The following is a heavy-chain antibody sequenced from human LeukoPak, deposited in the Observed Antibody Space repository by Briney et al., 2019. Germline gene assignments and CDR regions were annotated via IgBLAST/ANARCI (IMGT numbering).Heavy chain of an antibody. J-gene: IGHJ6*02. D-gene: IGHD5-24*01. CDR1: GYTFTIYA. CDR3: ARDGYKRDYYYGMDV. V-gene: IGHV1-3*01. Sequence: ASVTVSFTASGYTFTIYAMHWVRQAPGQRLEWMGWINAGNGNTKYSQKFQGRVTITRDTSASTAYMELSSLRSEDTAVYYCARDGYKRDYYYGMDVWGQGTTVTVSS. CDR2: INAGNGNT.